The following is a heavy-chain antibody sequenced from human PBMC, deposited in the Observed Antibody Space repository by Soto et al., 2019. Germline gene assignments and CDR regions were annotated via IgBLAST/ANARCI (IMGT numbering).Heavy chain of an antibody. CDR1: GFSLSTSGMC. CDR2: IDWDDDK. J-gene: IGHJ4*02. Sequence: SGPTLVNPTQTLTLTCTFSGFSLSTSGMCVSWIRQPPGKALEWLARIDWDDDKYYSTSLKTRLTISKDTSKNQVVLTMTNMDPVDTATYYCARTLYYDFWSDTKYYFDYWGQGTLVTVS. V-gene: IGHV2-70*11. CDR3: ARTLYYDFWSDTKYYFDY. D-gene: IGHD3-3*01.